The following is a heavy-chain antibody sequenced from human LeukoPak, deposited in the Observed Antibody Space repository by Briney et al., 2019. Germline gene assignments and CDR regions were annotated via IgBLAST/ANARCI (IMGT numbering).Heavy chain of an antibody. CDR2: IYHSGST. J-gene: IGHJ4*02. CDR1: GGSISSSNW. Sequence: SETLSLTCAVSGGSISSSNWCSWGRQPPGKGLGWVGEIYHSGSTNYNPPLKSLVTISVDTSKNQSSLQLTSVTAADTAVYYCARLAAGVRSYYFDYWGQGTLVTVSS. CDR3: ARLAAGVRSYYFDY. V-gene: IGHV4-4*02. D-gene: IGHD6-13*01.